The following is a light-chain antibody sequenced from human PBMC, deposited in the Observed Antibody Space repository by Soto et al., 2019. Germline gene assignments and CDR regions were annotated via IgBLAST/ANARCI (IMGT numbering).Light chain of an antibody. CDR3: QQRVNRVT. J-gene: IGKJ4*01. Sequence: EVVLTQSPGTLSLSPGERATLSCRASQSVRSTYLAWYQQKPGQAPRLLIYDASSRATDIPARFSGSGSGTEFTLTISRLEPEDFAVYYCQQRVNRVTFGGGTKVDIK. V-gene: IGKV3D-20*02. CDR1: QSVRSTY. CDR2: DAS.